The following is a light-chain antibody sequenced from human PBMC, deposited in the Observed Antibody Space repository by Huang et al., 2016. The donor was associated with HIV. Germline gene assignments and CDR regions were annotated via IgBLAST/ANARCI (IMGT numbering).Light chain of an antibody. V-gene: IGKV3-15*01. CDR1: QSVGSN. J-gene: IGKJ2*01. CDR2: GVP. Sequence: EIVMTQSPATLSVSPGERATLSCMASQSVGSNLAWYQKKPGQAPRLLIYGVPTRATGIPARFSGSGSGTEFTLTISSLQSEDFAVYYCQQYDSWPHTFGQGTKLEIK. CDR3: QQYDSWPHT.